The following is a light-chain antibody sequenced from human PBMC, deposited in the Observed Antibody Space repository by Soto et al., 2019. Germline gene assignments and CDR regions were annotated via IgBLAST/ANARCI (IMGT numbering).Light chain of an antibody. CDR2: AAS. CDR3: QQVNSFPPYT. V-gene: IGKV1-9*01. CDR1: QAISSS. Sequence: DIQLTQSPSFLSASVGDRVTITCRASQAISSSLAWYQQKPRKAPKILMYAASSLESWVPSRFSGSGSGTEFTLTISTLQPDDFATYYCQQVNSFPPYTFGGGTTVEIK. J-gene: IGKJ4*01.